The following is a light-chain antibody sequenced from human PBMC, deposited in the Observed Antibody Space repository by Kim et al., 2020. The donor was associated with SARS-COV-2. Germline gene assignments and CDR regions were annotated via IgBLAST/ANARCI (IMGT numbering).Light chain of an antibody. V-gene: IGLV3-25*03. Sequence: PGQPARVTCSGDALPKKYAYWYQQKPGQAPVLVIYKDSERPSGIPERFSGSSSGTTVTLTISGVQAEDEADYYCQSADSSGTYPVVFGGGTQLTVL. CDR3: QSADSSGTYPVV. J-gene: IGLJ2*01. CDR2: KDS. CDR1: ALPKKY.